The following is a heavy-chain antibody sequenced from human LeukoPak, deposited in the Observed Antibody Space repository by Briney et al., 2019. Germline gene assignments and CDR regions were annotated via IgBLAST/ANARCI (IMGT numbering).Heavy chain of an antibody. CDR3: TRYNNDHFDY. J-gene: IGHJ4*02. CDR1: GFTFGGYG. CDR2: IAYDGSRA. D-gene: IGHD1-14*01. Sequence: PGGSLRFSCAGSGFTFGGYGMHWFRQTPGKGLEWVAVIAYDGSRAFYADSVKGRFNISRDNSMNTMSVQMDDLRAEDTAVYYCTRYNNDHFDYWGQGTLVTVSS. V-gene: IGHV3-33*01.